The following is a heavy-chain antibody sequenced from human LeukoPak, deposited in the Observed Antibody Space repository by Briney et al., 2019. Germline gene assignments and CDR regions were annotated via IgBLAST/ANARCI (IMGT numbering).Heavy chain of an antibody. CDR1: GFTFSSYS. D-gene: IGHD6-19*01. J-gene: IGHJ4*02. V-gene: IGHV3-48*01. CDR2: ITTSSDTI. CDR3: ARDIAVDDSPEFYDY. Sequence: GGSLRLSCAASGFTFSSYSMNWVRQAPGKGLEWVSYITTSSDTIYYADSVKGRFTISRDNAKNSLYLQMNSLRAEDTAVYYCARDIAVDDSPEFYDYWGQGTLVTVSS.